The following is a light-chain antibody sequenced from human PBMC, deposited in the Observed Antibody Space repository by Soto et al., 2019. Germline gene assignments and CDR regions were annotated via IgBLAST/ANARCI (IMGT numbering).Light chain of an antibody. Sequence: EIVLTQSPGTLSLSPGERATLSCRASQSVNNSYLAWYQQKPGQAPSLLIYGASSRATAIPDRFSGSGTGTDFTLTSSRLEPEDFAVDYCQQYGSSPYTFGQGTKLEIK. V-gene: IGKV3-20*01. J-gene: IGKJ2*01. CDR2: GAS. CDR1: QSVNNSY. CDR3: QQYGSSPYT.